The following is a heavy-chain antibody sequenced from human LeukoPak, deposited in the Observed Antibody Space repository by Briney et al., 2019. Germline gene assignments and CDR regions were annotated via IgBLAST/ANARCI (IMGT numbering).Heavy chain of an antibody. Sequence: GGSLRLSCAASGFTFSSYEMNWVRQAPGKGLEWVSYISSSGSTIYYADSMKGRFTISRDNAKNSLYLQMNSLTAEDTAVYYCARDPYSGSYSADVYYYYMDVWGKGTTVTVSS. J-gene: IGHJ6*03. CDR1: GFTFSSYE. CDR2: ISSSGSTI. D-gene: IGHD1-26*01. CDR3: ARDPYSGSYSADVYYYYMDV. V-gene: IGHV3-48*03.